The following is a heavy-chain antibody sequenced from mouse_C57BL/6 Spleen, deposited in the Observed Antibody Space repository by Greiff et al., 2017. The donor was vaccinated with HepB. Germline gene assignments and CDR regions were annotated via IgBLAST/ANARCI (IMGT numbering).Heavy chain of an antibody. CDR2: IDPSDSYT. D-gene: IGHD2-10*01. CDR1: GYTFTSYW. CDR3: ARAYYGKRGKAMDY. V-gene: IGHV1-69*01. J-gene: IGHJ4*01. Sequence: VQLQQPGAELVMPVASVKLSCKASGYTFTSYWMHWVKQRPGQGLEWIGEIDPSDSYTNYNQKFKGKSTLTVDKSSSTAYMQRSSLTSEDSAVYYCARAYYGKRGKAMDYWGQGTSVTVSS.